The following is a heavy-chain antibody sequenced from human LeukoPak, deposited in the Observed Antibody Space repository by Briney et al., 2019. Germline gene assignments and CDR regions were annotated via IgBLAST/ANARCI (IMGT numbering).Heavy chain of an antibody. CDR3: AKLPGYYYDSSGYSA. V-gene: IGHV3-23*01. Sequence: GGSLRLSCAASGFTFSSYAMSWVRQAPGKGLEWVSAISGSGGSTYYADSVKGRFTISRDNSKNTLYLQMNSLRAEDTAVYYCAKLPGYYYDSSGYSAWGQGTLVTVSS. CDR1: GFTFSSYA. CDR2: ISGSGGST. J-gene: IGHJ5*02. D-gene: IGHD3-22*01.